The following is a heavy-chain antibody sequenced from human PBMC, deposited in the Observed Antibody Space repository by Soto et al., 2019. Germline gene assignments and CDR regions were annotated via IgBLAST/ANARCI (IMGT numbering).Heavy chain of an antibody. J-gene: IGHJ5*02. CDR3: TTDDPINRS. V-gene: IGHV3-15*01. Sequence: GALRLSCAASGFAFINAWIIFVRQAPVRWLEWVGRIKSRINGGTTDYAAPVKGRFTISRDDSKNTLYLQMNSLRTEDTAVYYCTTDDPINRSWGQGTLVTVAS. CDR2: IKSRINGGTT. CDR1: GFAFINAW.